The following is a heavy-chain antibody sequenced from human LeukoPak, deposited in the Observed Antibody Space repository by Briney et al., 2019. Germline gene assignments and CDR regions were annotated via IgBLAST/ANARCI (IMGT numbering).Heavy chain of an antibody. CDR1: GGSISSYY. J-gene: IGHJ4*02. V-gene: IGHV4-59*01. CDR2: IYYSGST. CDR3: ARDTDFSIDY. Sequence: PSETLSLTCTVSGGSISSYYWSWIRQPPGKGLEWIGYIYYSGSTNYNPSLKSRVTISVDTSKNQFSLKLSSVTAADTAVYYCARDTDFSIDYRGQGSLVTVSS. D-gene: IGHD2/OR15-2a*01.